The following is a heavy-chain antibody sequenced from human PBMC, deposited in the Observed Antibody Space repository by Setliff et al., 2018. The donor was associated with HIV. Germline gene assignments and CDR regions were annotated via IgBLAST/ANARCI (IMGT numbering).Heavy chain of an antibody. CDR1: GFTFSSYW. J-gene: IGHJ5*02. D-gene: IGHD1-7*01. CDR2: INSDGSST. CDR3: ARMTTAITGTTRGWFDP. Sequence: GSLRLSCAASGFTFSSYWMHWVRQAPGKGLVWVSRINSDGSSTSYADSVKGRFTISRDNAKNTLYLQMNSLRAEDTAVYYCARMTTAITGTTRGWFDPWGQGTLVTVSS. V-gene: IGHV3-74*01.